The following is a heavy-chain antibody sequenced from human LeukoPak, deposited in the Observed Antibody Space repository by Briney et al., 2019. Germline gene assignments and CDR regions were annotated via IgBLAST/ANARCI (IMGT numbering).Heavy chain of an antibody. CDR1: GYTLTELS. V-gene: IGHV1-24*01. Sequence: ASVKVSCKVSGYTLTELSMHWVRQAPGKRLEWMGGFDPEDGETIYAQKFQGRVTMTEDTSTDTAYMELSSLRSEDTAVYYCATQSLYSSGWKSFDYWGQGTLVTVYS. J-gene: IGHJ4*02. CDR2: FDPEDGET. CDR3: ATQSLYSSGWKSFDY. D-gene: IGHD6-19*01.